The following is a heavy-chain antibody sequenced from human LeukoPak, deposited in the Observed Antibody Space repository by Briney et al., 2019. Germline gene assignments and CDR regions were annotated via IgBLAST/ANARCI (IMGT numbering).Heavy chain of an antibody. Sequence: SVKVSCKASGGTFSSYAISWVRQAPGQGLEWRGGIIPIFGTANYAQKLQGRVTITADTSTSTAYMELSRLRSEDTAVYYCANTARGYYDFWGLSYYYYYMDGWGKGTTVTVSS. CDR3: ANTARGYYDFWGLSYYYYYMDG. V-gene: IGHV1-69*06. CDR2: IIPIFGTA. CDR1: GGTFSSYA. J-gene: IGHJ6*03. D-gene: IGHD3-3*01.